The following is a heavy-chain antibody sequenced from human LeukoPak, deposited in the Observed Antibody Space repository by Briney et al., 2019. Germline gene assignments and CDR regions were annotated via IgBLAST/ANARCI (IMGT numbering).Heavy chain of an antibody. J-gene: IGHJ4*02. D-gene: IGHD3-3*01. V-gene: IGHV3-74*01. CDR1: GFTFSSYW. Sequence: GGSLRLFCAASGFTFSSYWMHWVRQAPGKGLVWVSRINSDGSSTSYADSVKGRFTITRDNAKNTLYLQMNSPRAEDTAVYYCARAGFLEWLLYHYWGQGTLVTVSS. CDR3: ARAGFLEWLLYHY. CDR2: INSDGSST.